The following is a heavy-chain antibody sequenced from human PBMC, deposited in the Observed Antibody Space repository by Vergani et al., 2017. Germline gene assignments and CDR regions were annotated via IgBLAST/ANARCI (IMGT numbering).Heavy chain of an antibody. J-gene: IGHJ5*01. CDR3: VRARCSGPCFMSNWFES. V-gene: IGHV3-74*01. CDR2: IKSDGSIT. CDR1: GVSFSGYW. Sequence: EVQLVESGGGLIHPGGSLRLSCEGSGVSFSGYWMHWVRQSPEKGLVWVSRIKSDGSITNYADSVKGRFTISRDNAKNTLYLEMNSLRGDDTAIYYCVRARCSGPCFMSNWFESRGQGALGTVSS. D-gene: IGHD5-12*01.